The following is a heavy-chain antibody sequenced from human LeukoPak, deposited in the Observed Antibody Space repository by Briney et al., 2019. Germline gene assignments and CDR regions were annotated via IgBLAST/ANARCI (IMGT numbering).Heavy chain of an antibody. CDR1: GFTFSNYW. CDR2: IKEDGSEK. D-gene: IGHD2-2*01. Sequence: GGSLRLSCVASGFTFSNYWMNWVRQAPGKGLEWVGHIKEDGSEKYYVDSVKGRFTISRDNAKNSVYLQMSSLRDEDTAVFYCARGRRDTQYQVFDYWGQGTLVTVSS. J-gene: IGHJ4*02. CDR3: ARGRRDTQYQVFDY. V-gene: IGHV3-7*01.